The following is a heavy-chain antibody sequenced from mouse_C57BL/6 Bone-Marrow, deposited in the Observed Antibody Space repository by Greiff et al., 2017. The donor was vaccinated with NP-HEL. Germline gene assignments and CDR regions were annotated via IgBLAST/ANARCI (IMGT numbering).Heavy chain of an antibody. CDR1: GFTFSSYA. CDR3: ARDHYYGSSRFAY. CDR2: ISDGGSYT. D-gene: IGHD1-1*01. V-gene: IGHV5-4*01. Sequence: EVKLMESGGGLVKPGGSLKLSCAASGFTFSSYAMSWVRQTPEKRLEWVATISDGGSYTYYPDNVKGRFTISRDNAKNNLYLQMSHLKSDDTAMYYCARDHYYGSSRFAYWGQGTLVTVSA. J-gene: IGHJ3*01.